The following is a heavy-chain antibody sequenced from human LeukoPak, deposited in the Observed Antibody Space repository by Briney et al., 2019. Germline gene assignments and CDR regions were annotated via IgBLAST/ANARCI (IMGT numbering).Heavy chain of an antibody. CDR2: ISGSGDST. CDR3: AKDQGYCTSTSCPDY. D-gene: IGHD2-2*01. CDR1: GFTLSSYA. J-gene: IGHJ4*02. V-gene: IGHV3-23*01. Sequence: GGSLRLSCAASGFTLSSYAMSWVRQAPGKGLEWVSSISGSGDSTYYADSVRGRFTISRDNSKNTLYLQMNSLRAEDTAVYYCAKDQGYCTSTSCPDYWGQGTLVTVSS.